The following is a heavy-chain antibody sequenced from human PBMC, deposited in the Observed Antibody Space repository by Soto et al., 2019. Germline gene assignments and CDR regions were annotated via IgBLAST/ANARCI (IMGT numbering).Heavy chain of an antibody. J-gene: IGHJ4*02. CDR1: GFTFSSYS. V-gene: IGHV3-21*01. Sequence: GGSLRLSCAASGFTFSSYSMNWVRQAPGKGLEWVSSISSSSSYIYYADSVKGRFTISRDNAKNSLYLQMNSLRAEDTAVYYCARAPSGSYYSFDYWGQGTLVTVSS. CDR2: ISSSSSYI. D-gene: IGHD1-26*01. CDR3: ARAPSGSYYSFDY.